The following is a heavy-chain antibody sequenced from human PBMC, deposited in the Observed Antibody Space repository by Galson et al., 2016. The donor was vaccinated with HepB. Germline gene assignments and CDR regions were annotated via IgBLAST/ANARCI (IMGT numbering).Heavy chain of an antibody. Sequence: SETLSLTCAVYGGSFSGYYWSWIRQFPGKGLEWIGEISHSGSTRNNPSLKSRVTISLDTSKNQFSLKLSSVTAADTAVYYCAREFAADAFDIWGQGTMVTVSS. D-gene: IGHD3-10*01. V-gene: IGHV4-34*01. CDR3: AREFAADAFDI. CDR2: ISHSGST. J-gene: IGHJ3*02. CDR1: GGSFSGYY.